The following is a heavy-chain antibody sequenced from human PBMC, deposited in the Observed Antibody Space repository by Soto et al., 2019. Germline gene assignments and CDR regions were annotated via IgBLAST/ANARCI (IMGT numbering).Heavy chain of an antibody. CDR1: GGTFSSYA. CDR2: IIPIFGTA. Sequence: VKVSCKASGGTFSSYAISWVRQAPGQGLEWMGGIIPIFGTANYAQKFQGRVTITADESTSTAYMELSSLRSEDTAVYYCARARVTIFGVVTPGHGFDPWGQGTLVTVSS. J-gene: IGHJ5*02. V-gene: IGHV1-69*13. D-gene: IGHD3-3*01. CDR3: ARARVTIFGVVTPGHGFDP.